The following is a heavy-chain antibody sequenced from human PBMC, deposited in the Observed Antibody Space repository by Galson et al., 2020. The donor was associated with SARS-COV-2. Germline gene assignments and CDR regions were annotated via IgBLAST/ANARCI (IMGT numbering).Heavy chain of an antibody. Sequence: TGGSLRLSCATSGFTLRSYEMNWVRQAPGKGLEWIAFISSAGGTIYYADSVKGRFSISRDNSKNSLYLHMNSLRPQDTGVYYCARGDDFSASRYAIDYWGQGTLVTVSS. CDR1: GFTLRSYE. CDR3: ARGDDFSASRYAIDY. CDR2: ISSAGGTI. V-gene: IGHV3-48*03. D-gene: IGHD6-13*01. J-gene: IGHJ4*02.